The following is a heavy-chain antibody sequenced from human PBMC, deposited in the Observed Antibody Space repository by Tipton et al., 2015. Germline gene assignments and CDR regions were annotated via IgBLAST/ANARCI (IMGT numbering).Heavy chain of an antibody. Sequence: QLVQSGAEVKKPGESLKISCKGSGYSFTSHWIGWVRQMPGKGLEWMGIIYPGDSDTRYSPSFQGQVTISADKSISTAYLQWSSLKASGTAMYYCARGNPYYYESSGYFFYAMDVWGQGTTVTVSS. J-gene: IGHJ6*02. CDR1: GYSFTSHW. CDR3: ARGNPYYYESSGYFFYAMDV. V-gene: IGHV5-51*01. CDR2: IYPGDSDT. D-gene: IGHD3-22*01.